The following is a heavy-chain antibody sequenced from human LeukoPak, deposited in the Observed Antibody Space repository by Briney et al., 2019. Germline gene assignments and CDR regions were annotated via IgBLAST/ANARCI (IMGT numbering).Heavy chain of an antibody. Sequence: GESLKISCKGSGYSFTSYWIGLVRPMPGKGLEWIGIIYSGDSDTRYSPSFQGQVTISADKSISTAYLQWSSLKASDTAMYYCTLNAADTALDYWGQGTLVTVSS. CDR3: TLNAADTALDY. D-gene: IGHD5-18*01. CDR1: GYSFTSYW. CDR2: IYSGDSDT. V-gene: IGHV5-51*01. J-gene: IGHJ4*02.